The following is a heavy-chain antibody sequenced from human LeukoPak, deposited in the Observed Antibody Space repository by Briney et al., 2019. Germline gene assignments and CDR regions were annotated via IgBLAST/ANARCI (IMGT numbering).Heavy chain of an antibody. J-gene: IGHJ5*02. CDR1: GGSISSGGYS. V-gene: IGHV4-30-2*01. CDR2: IYHSGST. CDR3: AGQWEYQLSNWFDP. D-gene: IGHD2-2*01. Sequence: SETLSLTCAVSGGSISSGGYSWSWLRQPPGKGLEWIVYIYHSGSTYYNPSLKTRVTISVDNTKNQYSLKLLSVTAADTAVYYCAGQWEYQLSNWFDPWGQGTLVTVSS.